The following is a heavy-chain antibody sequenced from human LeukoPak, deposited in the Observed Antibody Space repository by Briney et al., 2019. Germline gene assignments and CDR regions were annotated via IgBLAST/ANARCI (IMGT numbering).Heavy chain of an antibody. CDR1: RFSLSSYY. CDR3: ARADCSSSTCYLRSSWFDP. J-gene: IGHJ5*02. D-gene: IGHD2/OR15-2a*01. V-gene: IGHV3-21*01. Sequence: GGSLRLSCAASRFSLSSYYMNWVRQAPGKGLEWVSSISTSSTFIYYTYSVKGRFTISRDNAKNSLYLQMNSLSAEDTAVYYCARADCSSSTCYLRSSWFDPWGQGTLVTVSS. CDR2: ISTSSTFI.